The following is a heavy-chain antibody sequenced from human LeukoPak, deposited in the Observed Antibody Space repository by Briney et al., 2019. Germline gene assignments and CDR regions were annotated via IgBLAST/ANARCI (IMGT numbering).Heavy chain of an antibody. V-gene: IGHV4-34*01. CDR3: ARAVGYCSGGSCSLDH. D-gene: IGHD2-15*01. Sequence: SETLSLTCAVYGGSLSGYYWSWIRQPPGKGLEWIGEINHGGSTNYNPSLKSRVTMSVDTSKNQFSLKLNSMTAADTAVYYCARAVGYCSGGSCSLDHWGQGSLVTVSS. CDR2: INHGGST. J-gene: IGHJ4*02. CDR1: GGSLSGYY.